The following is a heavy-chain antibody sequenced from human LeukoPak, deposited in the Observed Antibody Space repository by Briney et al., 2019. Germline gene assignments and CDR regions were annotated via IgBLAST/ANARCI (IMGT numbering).Heavy chain of an antibody. CDR1: GGTFSSYA. CDR2: IIPIFGTA. V-gene: IGHV1-69*05. D-gene: IGHD2-15*01. Sequence: SVKVSRKASGGTFSSYAISWVRQAPGQGLEWMGGIIPIFGTASYAQKFQGRVTITTDESTSTAYMELSSLRSEDTAVYYCARLAHCSGGSCYPVLDYWGQGTLVTVSS. J-gene: IGHJ4*02. CDR3: ARLAHCSGGSCYPVLDY.